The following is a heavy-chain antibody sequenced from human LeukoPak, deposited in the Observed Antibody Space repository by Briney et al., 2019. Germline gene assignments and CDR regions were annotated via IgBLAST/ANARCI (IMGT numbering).Heavy chain of an antibody. Sequence: PSETLSLTCAVYGGSFSGYYWSWIRQPPGKGLEWIGYIYYSGSTNYNPSLKSRVTISVDTSKNQFSLKLSSVTAADTAVYYCARNPRGLRWFDPWGQGTLVTVSS. D-gene: IGHD1-14*01. J-gene: IGHJ5*02. V-gene: IGHV4-59*01. CDR2: IYYSGST. CDR1: GGSFSGYY. CDR3: ARNPRGLRWFDP.